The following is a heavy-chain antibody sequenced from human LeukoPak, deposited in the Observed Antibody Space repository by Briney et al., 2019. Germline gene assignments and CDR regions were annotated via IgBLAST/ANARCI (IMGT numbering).Heavy chain of an antibody. D-gene: IGHD4-23*01. CDR1: GFTFSSYW. CDR3: ARDYGGNSADYYFDY. Sequence: PGGSLRLSCAASGFTFSSYWMSWVRQAPGKGLEWVANIKQDGSEKYYVDSVKGRFTISRDNAKNSLYLQMNSLRAEDTAVYYCARDYGGNSADYYFDYWGQGTLVTVSS. V-gene: IGHV3-7*01. J-gene: IGHJ4*02. CDR2: IKQDGSEK.